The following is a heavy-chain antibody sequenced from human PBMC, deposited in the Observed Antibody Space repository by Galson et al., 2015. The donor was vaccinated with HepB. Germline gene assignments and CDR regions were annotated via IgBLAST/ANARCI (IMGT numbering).Heavy chain of an antibody. CDR1: GYTFTNYY. CDR3: GSEPVAGSIDY. CDR2: INPSGSST. D-gene: IGHD6-19*01. Sequence: SVKVSCKASGYTFTNYYMHWVRQAPGQGLEWMGVINPSGSSTSDAQKFQGRVTMTRDTSTNTVYMELSSLRSEDTAVYYCGSEPVAGSIDYWGQGTQVTVSS. V-gene: IGHV1-46*03. J-gene: IGHJ4*02.